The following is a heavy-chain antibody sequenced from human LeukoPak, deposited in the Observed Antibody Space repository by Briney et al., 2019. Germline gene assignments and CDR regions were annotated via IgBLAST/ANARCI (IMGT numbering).Heavy chain of an antibody. V-gene: IGHV4-39*01. CDR2: IYYSGST. CDR3: ARRGVVPAAIEDY. Sequence: SETLSLTCTVSGGSISSSSYYWGWIRQPPGKGLEWIGSIYYSGSTYYNPSLKSRVTISVDTSKNQFSLKLSSVTAADTAVYYCARRGVVPAAIEDYWGQGTLVTVSS. CDR1: GGSISSSSYY. J-gene: IGHJ4*02. D-gene: IGHD2-2*01.